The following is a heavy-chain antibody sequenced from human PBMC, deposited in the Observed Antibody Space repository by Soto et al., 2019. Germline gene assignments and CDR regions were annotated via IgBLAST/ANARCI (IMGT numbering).Heavy chain of an antibody. CDR3: AKRLLRGTTLSVLDY. J-gene: IGHJ4*02. CDR2: LSYDGSKE. Sequence: PGGSLRLSCAASGFTFSSFVMHWVRQAPGKGLEWVALLSYDGSKEYYADSVKGRSSVSRDNSKNTLYLQMNSLRVEDTAVYFCAKRLLRGTTLSVLDYWGRGTLVTVSS. CDR1: GFTFSSFV. V-gene: IGHV3-30*18. D-gene: IGHD4-17*01.